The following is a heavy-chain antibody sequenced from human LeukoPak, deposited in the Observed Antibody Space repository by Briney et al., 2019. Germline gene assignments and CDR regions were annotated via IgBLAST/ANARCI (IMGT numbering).Heavy chain of an antibody. CDR1: GYTFTSYG. V-gene: IGHV1-18*01. CDR3: ARYTIANYYDSTGYFSY. CDR2: ISAYNGNT. J-gene: IGHJ4*02. Sequence: ASVKVSCKASGYTFTSYGINWVRQAPGQGLEWMGWISAYNGNTNYAQKFQGRVTMTKDTSTSTVYMELRSLRSDDTAVYYCARYTIANYYDSTGYFSYWGQGTLVTVSS. D-gene: IGHD3-22*01.